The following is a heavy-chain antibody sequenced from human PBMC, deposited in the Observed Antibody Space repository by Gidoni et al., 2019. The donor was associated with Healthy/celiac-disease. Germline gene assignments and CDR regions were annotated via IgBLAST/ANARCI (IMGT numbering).Heavy chain of an antibody. D-gene: IGHD2-15*01. Sequence: QVTLKESGPALVTPTQTLTLSSTFSGFSLSTSGLRVSWIRQPPGKALEWLARIDRDDDKFFNTSLKTRPTISKDTSKSQVVLTMTNMNPVDTATYYCARGPYCSGGSCYSDAFDIWGQGTMVTVSS. V-gene: IGHV2-70*04. J-gene: IGHJ3*02. CDR1: GFSLSTSGLR. CDR2: IDRDDDK. CDR3: ARGPYCSGGSCYSDAFDI.